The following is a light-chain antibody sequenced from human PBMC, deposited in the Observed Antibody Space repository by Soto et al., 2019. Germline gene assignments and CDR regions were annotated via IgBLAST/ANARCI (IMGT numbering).Light chain of an antibody. CDR3: QQRHMWPIT. CDR1: QSVSSY. V-gene: IGKV3-11*01. Sequence: EIVMTQSPATLSVSPGERATLSCRASQSVSSYLAWYQQKRGQAPRLLIYDAYNRATGIPPRFSGSGSGTDFTLTISSLEPEDSAVYYCQQRHMWPITFGQGTRLEIK. CDR2: DAY. J-gene: IGKJ5*01.